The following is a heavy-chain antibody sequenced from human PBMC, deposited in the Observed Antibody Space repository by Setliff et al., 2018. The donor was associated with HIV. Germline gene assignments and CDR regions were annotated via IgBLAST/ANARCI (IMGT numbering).Heavy chain of an antibody. CDR2: ISTYNGNT. CDR1: GYSFTSFG. D-gene: IGHD3-16*02. Sequence: ASVKVSCKASGYSFTSFGISWVRQAPGQGLEWMGWISTYNGNTDYAQKLQGRVTMTTDTSTSTAHMELRSLRSDDTAVYYCVRDGIIRTTRVFDYWGQGTLVTVSS. J-gene: IGHJ4*02. CDR3: VRDGIIRTTRVFDY. V-gene: IGHV1-18*01.